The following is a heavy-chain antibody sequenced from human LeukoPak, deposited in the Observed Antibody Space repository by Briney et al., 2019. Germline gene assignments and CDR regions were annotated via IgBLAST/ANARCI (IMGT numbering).Heavy chain of an antibody. D-gene: IGHD1-26*01. CDR2: INPSGGST. Sequence: ASVKVSCKASGYTFTSYYMHRVRQAPGQGLEWMGIINPSGGSTSYAQKFQGRVTMTRDTSTSTVYMELSSLRSEDTAVYYCATQLPTNGSYEGLDYWGQGTLVTVSS. CDR1: GYTFTSYY. J-gene: IGHJ4*02. V-gene: IGHV1-46*01. CDR3: ATQLPTNGSYEGLDY.